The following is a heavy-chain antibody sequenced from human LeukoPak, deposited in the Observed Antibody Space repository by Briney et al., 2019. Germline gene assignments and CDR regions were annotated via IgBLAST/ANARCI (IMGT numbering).Heavy chain of an antibody. D-gene: IGHD2-15*01. V-gene: IGHV4-59*12. CDR2: IYYSGST. CDR1: GGSISSYY. CDR3: TRDQGWSNIDAFDI. Sequence: SETLSLTCTVSGGSISSYYWSWIRQPPGKGLEWIGYIYYSGSTNYNPSLKSRVTISVDTSKNQFSLKLTSVTAADTAVYYCTRDQGWSNIDAFDIWGQGTMVTVSS. J-gene: IGHJ3*02.